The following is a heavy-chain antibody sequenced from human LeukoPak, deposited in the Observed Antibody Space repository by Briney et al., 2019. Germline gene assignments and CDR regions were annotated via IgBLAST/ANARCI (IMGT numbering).Heavy chain of an antibody. V-gene: IGHV4-59*08. D-gene: IGHD3-3*01. CDR2: ISYSGST. CDR1: GGSFNDYY. CDR3: ARHIPVIWSSGYYYGMDV. Sequence: SETLSLTCAVYGGSFNDYYWSWIRQPPGKGLEWIGYISYSGSTNYNPSLRSRVAISEDTSRNQFSLRLNSVTAADTAVYYCARHIPVIWSSGYYYGMDVWGQGTTVTVSS. J-gene: IGHJ6*02.